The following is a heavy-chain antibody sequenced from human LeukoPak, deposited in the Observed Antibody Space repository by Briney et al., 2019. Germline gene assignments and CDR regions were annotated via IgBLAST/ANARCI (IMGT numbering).Heavy chain of an antibody. CDR3: ARHYRQAAALDD. D-gene: IGHD6-13*01. Sequence: GSLRLSCAASGFTFSSYWMHWVRQAPGKGLVWVSRINSDGSSTTYADSVNGRFTISRDNAKNTLYLQMNSLSAEDTAGYYCARHYRQAAALDDWGQGTLVTVSS. V-gene: IGHV3-74*01. CDR1: GFTFSSYW. J-gene: IGHJ4*02. CDR2: INSDGSST.